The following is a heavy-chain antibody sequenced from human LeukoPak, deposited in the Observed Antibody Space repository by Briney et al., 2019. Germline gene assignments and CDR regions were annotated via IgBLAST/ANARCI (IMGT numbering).Heavy chain of an antibody. Sequence: PGGSLRLSCAASGFTFSKYWMLRVRQAPGKGLESVSQINTDGTVTTYADSVKGRFTVSRDNADNTMFLQMNSVRDEDTAVYYCATKQWLAPPPDSWGQGTPVTVSS. CDR3: ATKQWLAPPPDS. D-gene: IGHD6-19*01. J-gene: IGHJ4*02. CDR2: INTDGTVT. V-gene: IGHV3-74*01. CDR1: GFTFSKYW.